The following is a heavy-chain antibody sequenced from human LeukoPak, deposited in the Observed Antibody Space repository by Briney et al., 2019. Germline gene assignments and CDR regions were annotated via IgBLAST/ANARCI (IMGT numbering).Heavy chain of an antibody. V-gene: IGHV4-59*01. CDR2: IYYSGST. J-gene: IGHJ6*04. CDR3: ARAFGYQLLFDSGPDYGMDV. D-gene: IGHD2-2*01. Sequence: PSETLSLTCAVYGGSFSSYYWSWIRQPPGKGLEWIGYIYYSGSTNYNPSLKSRVTISVDTSKNQFSLKLSSVTAADTAVYYCARAFGYQLLFDSGPDYGMDVWGKGTTVTVSS. CDR1: GGSFSSYY.